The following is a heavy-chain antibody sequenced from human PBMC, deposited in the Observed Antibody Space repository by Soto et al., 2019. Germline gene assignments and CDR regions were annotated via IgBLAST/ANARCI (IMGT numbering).Heavy chain of an antibody. D-gene: IGHD6-6*01. CDR3: ARVKVQRWYSSSSDWYYFDP. CDR2: IYYSGST. CDR1: GGSISSGGYY. Sequence: SETLSLTCTVSGGSISSGGYYWSWIRQHPGEGLEWIGYIYYSGSTYYNPSLKSRVTISVDTSKNQFSLKLSSVTAADTAVYYCARVKVQRWYSSSSDWYYFDPWGQGTLVTVSS. V-gene: IGHV4-31*03. J-gene: IGHJ4*02.